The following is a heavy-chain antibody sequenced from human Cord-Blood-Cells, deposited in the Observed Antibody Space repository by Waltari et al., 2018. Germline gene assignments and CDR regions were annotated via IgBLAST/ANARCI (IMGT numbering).Heavy chain of an antibody. Sequence: QLQLQESGPGLVKPSETLSLTCTVSGGSISSSSYYWGWIRQPQGKGLEWIGSTYYSESTYYNPSLKSRVTISVDTSKNQFSLKLSSVTAADTAVYYCARQPSSGWYYYYYGMDVWGQGTTVTVSS. J-gene: IGHJ6*02. CDR1: GGSISSSSYY. V-gene: IGHV4-39*01. D-gene: IGHD6-19*01. CDR2: TYYSEST. CDR3: ARQPSSGWYYYYYGMDV.